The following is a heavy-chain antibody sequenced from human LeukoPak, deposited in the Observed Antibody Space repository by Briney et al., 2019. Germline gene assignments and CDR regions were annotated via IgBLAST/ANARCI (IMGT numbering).Heavy chain of an antibody. V-gene: IGHV4-59*01. CDR1: GGSIRSYY. D-gene: IGHD5-18*01. Sequence: PSETLSLTCTVSGGSIRSYYWSWIRQPPGRGLEWIGYIYYSGSTNYNPSLRSRVTISVDTSKNQFSLKLSSVTAADTAVYYCARGQGYSYGYEWFDPWGQGTLVTVSS. CDR3: ARGQGYSYGYEWFDP. CDR2: IYYSGST. J-gene: IGHJ5*02.